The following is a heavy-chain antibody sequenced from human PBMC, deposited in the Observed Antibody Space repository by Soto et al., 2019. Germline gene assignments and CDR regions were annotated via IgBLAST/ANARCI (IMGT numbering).Heavy chain of an antibody. CDR1: GFTVGNYA. V-gene: IGHV3-23*01. Sequence: EVQLLESGGGLVQPGGSRRLSCATSGFTVGNYAMSWVRQAPGKGLEWVSGISGSGGSSYYADSVKGRFTISRDNSKNTLNLQMDSLRAEDTAVYYCAKKSTDSSGYSDYWGQGTVVTVSS. D-gene: IGHD2-2*01. CDR2: ISGSGGSS. CDR3: AKKSTDSSGYSDY. J-gene: IGHJ4*02.